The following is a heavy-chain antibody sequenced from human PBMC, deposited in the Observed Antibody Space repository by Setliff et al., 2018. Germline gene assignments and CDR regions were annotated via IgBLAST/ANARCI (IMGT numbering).Heavy chain of an antibody. CDR1: GFTFSTYR. CDR2: INQDGSEK. Sequence: PGGSLRLSCAASGFTFSTYRMHWVRQAPGKGLEWVANINQDGSEKNYVDSVKGRFTISRDNAKNSLYLQMDSLRADDTAVYYCARDRGVTATYWGQGTLVTVSS. V-gene: IGHV3-7*01. J-gene: IGHJ4*02. CDR3: ARDRGVTATY. D-gene: IGHD1-20*01.